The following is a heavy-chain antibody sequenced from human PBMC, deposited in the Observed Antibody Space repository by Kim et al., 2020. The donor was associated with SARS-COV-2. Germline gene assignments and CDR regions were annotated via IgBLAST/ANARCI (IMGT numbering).Heavy chain of an antibody. J-gene: IGHJ4*02. CDR1: GYTFTSYG. Sequence: ASVKVSCKASGYTFTSYGISWVRQAPGQGLEWMGWISAYNGNTNYAQKLQGRVTMTTDTSTSTAYMELRSLRSDDTAVYYCARDLIFPFGGHCSSTSCPFDYWGQGTLVTVSS. V-gene: IGHV1-18*01. CDR3: ARDLIFPFGGHCSSTSCPFDY. CDR2: ISAYNGNT. D-gene: IGHD2-2*01.